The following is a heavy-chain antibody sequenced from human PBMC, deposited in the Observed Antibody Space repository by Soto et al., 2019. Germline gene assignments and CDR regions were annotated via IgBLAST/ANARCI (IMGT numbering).Heavy chain of an antibody. CDR3: TTEPFDCSGGSCYSSFDY. D-gene: IGHD2-15*01. CDR1: GFTFSNAW. J-gene: IGHJ4*02. V-gene: IGHV3-15*01. Sequence: GGSLRLSCAASGFTFSNAWMSWVRQAPGKGLEWVGRIKSKTDGGTTDYAAPVKGRFTISRDDSKNTLYLQMNSLKTEDTAVYYCTTEPFDCSGGSCYSSFDYWGQGTLVTAPQ. CDR2: IKSKTDGGTT.